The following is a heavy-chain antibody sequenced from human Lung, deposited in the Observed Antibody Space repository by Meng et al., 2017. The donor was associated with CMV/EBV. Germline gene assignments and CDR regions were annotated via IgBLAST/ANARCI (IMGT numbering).Heavy chain of an antibody. CDR2: IYGDDEK. Sequence: QIPLKESGPPPVNPTQTPTLACTFSGFSLSTSGVGVGWIRQPPGKALECLAIIYGDDEKRYSPSLESRLTVTKDTSKNQVVLTMTNMVPVDTATYYCARAAARPSDWFDPWGQGTLVTVSS. CDR3: ARAAARPSDWFDP. D-gene: IGHD6-6*01. V-gene: IGHV2-5*02. J-gene: IGHJ5*02. CDR1: GFSLSTSGVG.